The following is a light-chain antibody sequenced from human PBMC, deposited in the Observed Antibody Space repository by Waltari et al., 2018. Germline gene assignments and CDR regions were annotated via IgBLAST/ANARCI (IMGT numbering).Light chain of an antibody. V-gene: IGKV1-12*01. CDR1: QGIRSW. CDR3: QEANSFPLT. J-gene: IGKJ4*01. CDR2: AAS. Sequence: DIQMTQSPTSVSASVGDRATITCRASQGIRSWLAWYQQKPGRAPKLLIYAASSLQGGVPSRFSGSGSGTEFTLTISSLQPEDVATYYCQEANSFPLTFGGGTRVEI.